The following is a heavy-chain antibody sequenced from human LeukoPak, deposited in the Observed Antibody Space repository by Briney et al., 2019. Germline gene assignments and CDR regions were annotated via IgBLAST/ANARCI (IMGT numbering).Heavy chain of an antibody. CDR2: INHSGTA. CDR1: GGSFSGYY. Sequence: PSETLSLTCAVYGGSFSGYYWSWIRQPPGKGLEWIGEINHSGTANYNPSLKSRVTMSVDTSKNQFSLKLSSVTAADTAVYYCARGGRVHYFDYWGQGTLVTVSS. V-gene: IGHV4-34*01. D-gene: IGHD3-10*01. J-gene: IGHJ4*02. CDR3: ARGGRVHYFDY.